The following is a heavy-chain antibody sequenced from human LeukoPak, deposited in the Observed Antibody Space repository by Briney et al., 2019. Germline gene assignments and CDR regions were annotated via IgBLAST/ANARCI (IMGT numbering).Heavy chain of an antibody. CDR1: GFTFDDYG. CDR3: ARGVHYYGSGSYYTGDYYYMDV. V-gene: IGHV3-20*04. D-gene: IGHD3-10*01. J-gene: IGHJ6*03. CDR2: INWNGGST. Sequence: GGSLRLSCAASGFTFDDYGMSWVRQAPGKGLEWVSGINWNGGSTGYADSVKGRFTISRDNAKNSLYLQMNSLRAEDTAVYYCARGVHYYGSGSYYTGDYYYMDVWGKGTTVTVSS.